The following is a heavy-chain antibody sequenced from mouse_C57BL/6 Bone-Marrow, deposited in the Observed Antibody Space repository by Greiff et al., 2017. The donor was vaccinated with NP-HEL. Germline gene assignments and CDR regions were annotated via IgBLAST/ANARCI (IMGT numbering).Heavy chain of an antibody. J-gene: IGHJ1*03. D-gene: IGHD1-1*01. CDR1: GYTFTSYW. Sequence: QVQLQQPGAELVKPGASVKLSCKASGYTFTSYWMHWVKQRPGQGLEWIGMIHPNSGSTNYNEKFKSKATLTVDKSSSTAYMQLSSLTSEDSAVYYCGRRGIFYYYGSSCGWYFDVWGTGTTVTVSS. V-gene: IGHV1-64*01. CDR2: IHPNSGST. CDR3: GRRGIFYYYGSSCGWYFDV.